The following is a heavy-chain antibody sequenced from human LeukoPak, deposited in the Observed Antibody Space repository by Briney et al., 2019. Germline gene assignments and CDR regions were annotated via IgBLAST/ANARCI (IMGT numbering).Heavy chain of an antibody. Sequence: GGPLRLSCAASGFTVSSNYLSWVRQAPGKGLEWVSVIYTGGSTYYADSVKGRFIISRDTSKNTLYLQMNSLRAEDTAVYYCARGGYGGFDYWGQGTLVTVSS. J-gene: IGHJ4*02. CDR1: GFTVSSNY. CDR2: IYTGGST. V-gene: IGHV3-66*01. CDR3: ARGGYGGFDY. D-gene: IGHD5-12*01.